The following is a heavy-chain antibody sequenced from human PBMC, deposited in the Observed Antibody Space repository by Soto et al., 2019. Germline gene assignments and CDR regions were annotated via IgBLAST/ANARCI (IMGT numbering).Heavy chain of an antibody. Sequence: GGSLRLSCAASGFTFDDYTMHWVRQAPGKGLEWVSLISWDGGSTYYADSVKGRFTISRDNSKNSLYLQMNSLRTEDTALYYCAKGASSGYYPPSSGIDYWGQGTLVTVSS. CDR2: ISWDGGST. CDR3: AKGASSGYYPPSSGIDY. V-gene: IGHV3-43*01. D-gene: IGHD3-22*01. J-gene: IGHJ4*02. CDR1: GFTFDDYT.